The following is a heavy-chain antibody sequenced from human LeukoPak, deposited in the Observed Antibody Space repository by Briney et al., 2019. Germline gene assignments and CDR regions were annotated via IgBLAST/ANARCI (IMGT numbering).Heavy chain of an antibody. J-gene: IGHJ4*02. CDR1: GGSTSGSY. V-gene: IGHV4-59*08. D-gene: IGHD6-25*01. CDR2: SHYGGST. CDR3: ARLADGSAWRPGYFDF. Sequence: PSETLSLTCTVSGGSTSGSYWSWIRQPPGKGLEWIGYSHYGGSTKYNPSLKSRVSISVDTSGNSFSLKLSAVTAADTAVYFCARLADGSAWRPGYFDFWGQGTLVTVSS.